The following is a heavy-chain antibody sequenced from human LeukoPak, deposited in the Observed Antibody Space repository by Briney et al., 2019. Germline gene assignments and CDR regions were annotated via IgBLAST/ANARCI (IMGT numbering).Heavy chain of an antibody. V-gene: IGHV3-23*01. J-gene: IGHJ4*02. D-gene: IGHD3-10*01. CDR2: IRTSAGHI. CDR3: AKYYYGSGSSPLNFDY. Sequence: QPGGSLRLSCEASGFSFSSYGMGWVRQAPGKGLEWVSTIRTSAGHIYYADSVKGRFTISRDDSKNTVYLQMNSLRAEDTAVYYCAKYYYGSGSSPLNFDYWGQGTLVTVSS. CDR1: GFSFSSYG.